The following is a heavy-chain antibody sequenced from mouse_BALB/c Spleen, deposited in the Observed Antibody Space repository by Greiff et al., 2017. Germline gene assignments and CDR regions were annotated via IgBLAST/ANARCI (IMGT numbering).Heavy chain of an antibody. Sequence: EVQLQQSGPELVKPGASVKMSCKASGYTFTSYVMHWVKQKPGQGLEWIGYINPYNDGTKYNEKFKGKATLTSDKSSSTAYMELSSLTSEDSAVYYCWGGSPFYAMDYWGQGTSVTVSS. J-gene: IGHJ4*01. V-gene: IGHV1-14*01. D-gene: IGHD1-1*01. CDR2: INPYNDGT. CDR3: WGGSPFYAMDY. CDR1: GYTFTSYV.